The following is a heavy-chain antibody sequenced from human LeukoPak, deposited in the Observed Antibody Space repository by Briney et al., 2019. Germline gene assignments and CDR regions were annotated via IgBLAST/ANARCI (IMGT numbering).Heavy chain of an antibody. D-gene: IGHD2-15*01. J-gene: IGHJ6*03. V-gene: IGHV4-38-2*02. Sequence: SETLSLTCTVSGYSISSGYYWGWIRQPPGKGLEWIGRIYTSGSTNYNPSLKSRVTMSVDTSKNQFSLKLTSVTAADTAVYYCARTMEGYCSGGSCYQYSYYMDVWGKGTTVTVSS. CDR3: ARTMEGYCSGGSCYQYSYYMDV. CDR1: GYSISSGYY. CDR2: IYTSGST.